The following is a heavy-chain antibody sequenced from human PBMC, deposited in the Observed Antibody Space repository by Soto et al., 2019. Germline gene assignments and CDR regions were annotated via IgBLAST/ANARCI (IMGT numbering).Heavy chain of an antibody. D-gene: IGHD1-1*01. CDR2: IYAAGTT. J-gene: IGHJ5*02. V-gene: IGHV4-4*07. CDR3: ESDGTKTLSDWFDP. CDR1: GASISGFY. Sequence: PSETLSLTCTVSGASISGFYWSWIRKSAGKGLGWIGRIYAAGTTDYNPSLKSRVRMAADTSKKHFSLKLRYVTTADTAVYYCESDGTKTLSDWFDPWGQGISVTVSS.